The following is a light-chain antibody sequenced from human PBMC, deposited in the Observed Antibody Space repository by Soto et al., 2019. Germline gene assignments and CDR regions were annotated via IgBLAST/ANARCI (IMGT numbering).Light chain of an antibody. CDR2: GAS. CDR1: QSISTY. CDR3: QQHYNLPPWT. J-gene: IGKJ1*01. Sequence: DIPMTQSPPSLSASVGDTVTITCRATQSISTYLDWYQVTPGKAPKVLIYGASTLQDGVPSRFSGSGSGTDFTLSINNLQPEDFATYYCQQHYNLPPWTFGQGTTVEI. V-gene: IGKV1-39*01.